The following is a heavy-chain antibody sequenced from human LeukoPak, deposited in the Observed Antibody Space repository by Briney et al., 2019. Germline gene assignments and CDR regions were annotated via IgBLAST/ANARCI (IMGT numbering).Heavy chain of an antibody. CDR1: GYTFTGYY. Sequence: GASVNVSCKASGYTFTGYYMHWVRQAPGQGLEWMGWINPNSGGTNYAQKFQGRVTMTRDTSISTAYMELSRLRSDDTAVYYCARAGGYCSSTSCYKDDAFDIWGQGTMVTVSS. CDR3: ARAGGYCSSTSCYKDDAFDI. CDR2: INPNSGGT. D-gene: IGHD2-2*02. J-gene: IGHJ3*02. V-gene: IGHV1-2*02.